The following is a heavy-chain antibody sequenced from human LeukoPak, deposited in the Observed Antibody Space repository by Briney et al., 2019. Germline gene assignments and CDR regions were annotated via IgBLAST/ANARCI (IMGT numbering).Heavy chain of an antibody. D-gene: IGHD2-2*01. CDR2: ISYDGSNK. Sequence: GRSLRLSCAASGFTFSSYAMHWVRQAPGKGLEWVAVISYDGSNKYYADSVKGRFTISRDNSKNTLYLQMNSLRAEDTAVYYCARAKVGYCSSTSCHEDGMDVWGQGTTVTVS. CDR1: GFTFSSYA. V-gene: IGHV3-30-3*01. J-gene: IGHJ6*02. CDR3: ARAKVGYCSSTSCHEDGMDV.